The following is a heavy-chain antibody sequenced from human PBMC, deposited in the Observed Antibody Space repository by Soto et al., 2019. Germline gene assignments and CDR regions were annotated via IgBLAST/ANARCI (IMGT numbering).Heavy chain of an antibody. Sequence: GASVKVSCKASGGTSSSYAISWVRQAPGQGLEWMGGIIPIFGTANYAQKFQGRVTITADESTSTAYMELSSLRSEDTAVYYCARDCPSGHGMDVWGQGTTVTVSS. D-gene: IGHD3-10*01. CDR2: IIPIFGTA. J-gene: IGHJ6*02. CDR1: GGTSSSYA. V-gene: IGHV1-69*13. CDR3: ARDCPSGHGMDV.